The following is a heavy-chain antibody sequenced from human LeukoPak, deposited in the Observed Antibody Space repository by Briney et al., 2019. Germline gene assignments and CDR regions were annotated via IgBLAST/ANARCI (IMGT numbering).Heavy chain of an antibody. J-gene: IGHJ3*02. D-gene: IGHD7-27*01. V-gene: IGHV4-39*01. CDR2: IYYSGST. CDR3: AQNWGSYAFDI. CDR1: GGSISGSSYY. Sequence: SETLSLTCTVSGGSISGSSYYWGWIRQPPGKGLEWIGNIYYSGSTNYSPSLKSRVTISVDTSHNQFSLKLSSVTAADTAVYYCAQNWGSYAFDIWGRGTMVTVSS.